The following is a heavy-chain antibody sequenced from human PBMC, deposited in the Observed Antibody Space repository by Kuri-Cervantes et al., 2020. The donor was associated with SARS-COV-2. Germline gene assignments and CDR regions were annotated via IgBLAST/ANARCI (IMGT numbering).Heavy chain of an antibody. V-gene: IGHV3-23*01. CDR1: GFTFSSYS. CDR2: ISGSGGST. D-gene: IGHD2-15*01. CDR3: AKDIVVVVATNVFDI. J-gene: IGHJ3*02. Sequence: GGSLRLSCAASGFTFSSYSMNWVRQAPGKGLEWVSAISGSGGSTYYADSVKGRFTISRDNSKNTLYLQMNSLRAEDTAVYYCAKDIVVVVATNVFDIWGQGTMVTVSS.